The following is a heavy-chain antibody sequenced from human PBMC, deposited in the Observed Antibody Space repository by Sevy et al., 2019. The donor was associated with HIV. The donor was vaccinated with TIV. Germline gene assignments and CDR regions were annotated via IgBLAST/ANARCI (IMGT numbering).Heavy chain of an antibody. CDR3: AREGCTKPHDY. CDR2: LSFGCGKI. V-gene: IGHV3-23*01. J-gene: IGHJ4*02. D-gene: IGHD2-8*01. CDR1: GFAFNIYS. Sequence: GGSLRLSCAASGFAFNIYSMSWVRQTPGKGLEWVATLSFGCGKINHADSVKGRFTMSRDDSKNAVYLQMNNLRVEDTAIYYCAREGCTKPHDYWGQGTLVTVSS.